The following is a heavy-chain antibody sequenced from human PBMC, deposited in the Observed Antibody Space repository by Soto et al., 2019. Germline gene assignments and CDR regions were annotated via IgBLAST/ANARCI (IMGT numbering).Heavy chain of an antibody. Sequence: QVQLVQSGAEVKKPGSSVKVSCKASGGTFSSYAISWVRQAPGQGLEWMGGIIPIFGTANYAQKFQGRVTITADESTSTAYMELSSLRSEDTAVYYCARRQLARVLDYYYGMDVWGQGTTVTVSS. V-gene: IGHV1-69*01. D-gene: IGHD6-6*01. J-gene: IGHJ6*02. CDR3: ARRQLARVLDYYYGMDV. CDR2: IIPIFGTA. CDR1: GGTFSSYA.